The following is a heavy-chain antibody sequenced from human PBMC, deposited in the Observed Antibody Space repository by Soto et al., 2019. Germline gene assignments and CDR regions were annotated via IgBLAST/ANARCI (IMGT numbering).Heavy chain of an antibody. CDR2: ISYSGST. J-gene: IGHJ4*02. V-gene: IGHV4-59*08. D-gene: IGHD5-18*01. CDR1: GGSISSSY. CDR3: ARQRTAYYYFDY. Sequence: SETLDLTSTASGGSISSSYWSWIWQPPGKGLEWIGYISYSGSTNYNPSLQSRVTISVDTSKKQFSLKLSSVTAADTAVYYCARQRTAYYYFDYWGQGTLVTVSS.